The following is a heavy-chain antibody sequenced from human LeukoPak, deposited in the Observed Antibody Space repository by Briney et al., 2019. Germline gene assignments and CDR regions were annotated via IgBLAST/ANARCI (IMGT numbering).Heavy chain of an antibody. CDR1: GDSITSYY. D-gene: IGHD3-10*01. CDR3: ARAHRITRLSAFDI. Sequence: PSETLSLTCIVSGDSITSYYWTWIRQPPGKGLEWIGFVSYSGNTNYNPSLKSRVTISLDTSRNQFSLKLNSVTAADTAVYYCARAHRITRLSAFDIWGQGTMVTVSS. J-gene: IGHJ3*02. CDR2: VSYSGNT. V-gene: IGHV4-59*01.